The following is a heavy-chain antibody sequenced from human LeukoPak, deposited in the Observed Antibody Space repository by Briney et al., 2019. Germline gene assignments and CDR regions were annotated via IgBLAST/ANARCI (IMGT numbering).Heavy chain of an antibody. CDR2: ISGSGGST. V-gene: IGHV3-23*01. Sequence: GGSLRLSCAASGFTFSSYAMSWVRQAPGQGLEWVSSISGSGGSTNYADSVKGRFTISRDNSKNTPYLQMNSLRAEDTAVYYCAKDQRYCTNGVCYRPFDYWGQGTLVTVSS. CDR3: AKDQRYCTNGVCYRPFDY. CDR1: GFTFSSYA. D-gene: IGHD2-8*01. J-gene: IGHJ4*02.